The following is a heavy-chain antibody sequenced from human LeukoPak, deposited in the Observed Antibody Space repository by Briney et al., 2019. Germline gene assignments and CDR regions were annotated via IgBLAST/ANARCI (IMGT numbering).Heavy chain of an antibody. V-gene: IGHV3-23*01. Sequence: GGSLRLSCVAYGFTFSSFAMSWVRQAPGKGLEWVSTISGSGAYTYYPDSVTGRFIISGDNSKNTLYLEMNSLRAEDTAVYYCAKDRRQEDTRVGAFDIWGQGTMVTVSS. D-gene: IGHD5-24*01. CDR2: ISGSGAYT. CDR3: AKDRRQEDTRVGAFDI. J-gene: IGHJ3*02. CDR1: GFTFSSFA.